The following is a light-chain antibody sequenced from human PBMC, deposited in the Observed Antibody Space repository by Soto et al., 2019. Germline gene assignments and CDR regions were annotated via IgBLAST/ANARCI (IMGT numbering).Light chain of an antibody. Sequence: IQMTQSPTSLSASVGDRVTITCRASQGISNFLAWFQQKPGKDPKSLVYGASSLQSGVPSRFKGTGSGTDFYITITSLQHEDFATYYCQQDHSYPPSFGQGTKVEIK. V-gene: IGKV1-16*01. CDR1: QGISNF. CDR2: GAS. J-gene: IGKJ1*01. CDR3: QQDHSYPPS.